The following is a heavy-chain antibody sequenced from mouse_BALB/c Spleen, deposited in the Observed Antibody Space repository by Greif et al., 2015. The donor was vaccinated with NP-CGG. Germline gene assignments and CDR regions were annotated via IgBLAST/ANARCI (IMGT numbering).Heavy chain of an antibody. CDR2: INPSTGYT. J-gene: IGHJ1*01. CDR1: GYTFTSYW. D-gene: IGHD2-4*01. V-gene: IGHV1-7*01. CDR3: ARDYDYWYFDV. Sequence: VQLQQSGAELAKPGASVKMSCKASGYTFTSYWMHWVKQRPGQGLEWIGYINPSTGYTEYNQKFKDEATLTADKSSSTAYMQLSSLTSEDSAVNYCARDYDYWYFDVWGAGTTVTVSS.